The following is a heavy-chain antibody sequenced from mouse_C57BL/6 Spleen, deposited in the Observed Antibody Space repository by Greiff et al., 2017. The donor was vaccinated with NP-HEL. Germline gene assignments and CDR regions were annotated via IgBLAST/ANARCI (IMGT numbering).Heavy chain of an antibody. J-gene: IGHJ4*01. CDR3: ARKGLLRYAMDY. V-gene: IGHV1-82*01. CDR2: IYPGDGDT. CDR1: GYAFSSSW. D-gene: IGHD1-1*01. Sequence: QVQLQQSGPELVKPGASVKISCKASGYAFSSSWMNWVKQRPGKGLEWIGRIYPGDGDTNYNGKFKGKATLTADKSSSTAYMQLSSLTSEDSAVYFCARKGLLRYAMDYWGQGTSVTVSS.